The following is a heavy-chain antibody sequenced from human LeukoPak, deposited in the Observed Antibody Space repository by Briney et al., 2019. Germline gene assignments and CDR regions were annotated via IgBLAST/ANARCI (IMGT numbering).Heavy chain of an antibody. D-gene: IGHD3/OR15-3a*01. V-gene: IGHV7-4-1*02. CDR3: AREFTRVTWTWFDP. CDR1: RYTFTSYA. Sequence: ASVKVSCKASRYTFTSYAMNWVRQAPGQGLEWMGWINTNTGNPTYAQGFTGRFVFSLDTSVSTAYLQISSLKAEDTAVYYCAREFTRVTWTWFDPWGQGTLVTVSS. J-gene: IGHJ5*02. CDR2: INTNTGNP.